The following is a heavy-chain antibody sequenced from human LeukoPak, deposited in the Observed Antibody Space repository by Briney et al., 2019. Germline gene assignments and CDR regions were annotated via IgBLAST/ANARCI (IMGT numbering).Heavy chain of an antibody. CDR2: ISWNSGSI. CDR1: GFTFSSYE. D-gene: IGHD1-1*01. CDR3: AEGGGGTNYYYMDV. J-gene: IGHJ6*03. Sequence: PGGSLRLSCAASGFTFSSYEMNWVRQAPGKGLEWVSGISWNSGSIGYADSVKGRFTISRDNAKNSLYLQMNSLRAEDMALYYCAEGGGGTNYYYMDVWGKGTTVTVSS. V-gene: IGHV3-9*03.